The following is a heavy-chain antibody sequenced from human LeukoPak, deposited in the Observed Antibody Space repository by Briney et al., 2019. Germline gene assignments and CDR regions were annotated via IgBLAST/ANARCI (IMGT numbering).Heavy chain of an antibody. V-gene: IGHV1-8*01. CDR2: MNPNSGNT. D-gene: IGHD3-3*01. CDR1: GYTFTSYD. CDR3: ARGFFTIFGVVTTHRSYNWFDP. J-gene: IGHJ5*02. Sequence: GASVKVSCKASGYTFTSYDINWLRQATGQGLEWMGWMNPNSGNTGYAQKFQGRVTMTRNTSISTAYMELSSLRSEDTAVYYCARGFFTIFGVVTTHRSYNWFDPWGQGTLVTVSS.